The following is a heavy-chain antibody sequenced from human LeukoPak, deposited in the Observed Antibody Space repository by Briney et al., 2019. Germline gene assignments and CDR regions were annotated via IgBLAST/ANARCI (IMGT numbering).Heavy chain of an antibody. Sequence: GGSLRLSCAASGFIFSDFSMNWVRQAPGKGLEWVSYITASSSAIYYADSVKGRSTISRDNAKNSLYLHMNSLRAEDTALYYCARPHPNYYDSSAYYSWIDFWGQGTLVTVSS. CDR2: ITASSSAI. D-gene: IGHD3-22*01. CDR1: GFIFSDFS. CDR3: ARPHPNYYDSSAYYSWIDF. J-gene: IGHJ4*02. V-gene: IGHV3-48*01.